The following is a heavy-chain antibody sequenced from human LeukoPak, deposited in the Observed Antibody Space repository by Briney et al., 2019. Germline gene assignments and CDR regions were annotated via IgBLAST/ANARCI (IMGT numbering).Heavy chain of an antibody. V-gene: IGHV1-69*05. D-gene: IGHD2-15*01. Sequence: SVKVSCKASGYTFTSYAISWVRQAPGQGLEWMGGIIPIFGTANYAQKFQGRVTITTDESTSTAYMELSSLRSEDTAVYYCARQYCSGGSCYSWATHNNWFDPWGQGTLVTVSS. CDR1: GYTFTSYA. J-gene: IGHJ5*02. CDR2: IIPIFGTA. CDR3: ARQYCSGGSCYSWATHNNWFDP.